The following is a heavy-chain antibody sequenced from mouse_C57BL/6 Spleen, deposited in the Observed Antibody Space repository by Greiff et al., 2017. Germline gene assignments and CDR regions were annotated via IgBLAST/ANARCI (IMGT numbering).Heavy chain of an antibody. D-gene: IGHD2-2*01. CDR3: ARPRVTTKGYSFDD. Sequence: VQLLQPGAGLVRPGASVKLSCTASGYTFTSYWMHWVRQGPMQGLEWVGNIDPSDSDTHYNQTFKDKVTLTVDKATSTSYMQLSSLTSEDSAVYLFARPRVTTKGYSFDDWGQGTTLTVSS. V-gene: IGHV1-52*01. CDR1: GYTFTSYW. CDR2: IDPSDSDT. J-gene: IGHJ2*01.